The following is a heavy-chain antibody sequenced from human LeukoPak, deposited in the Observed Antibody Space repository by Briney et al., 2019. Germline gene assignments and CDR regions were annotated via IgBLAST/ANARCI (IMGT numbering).Heavy chain of an antibody. CDR2: INAGNGNT. D-gene: IGHD6-19*01. Sequence: ASVKVSCTASGYTLTSYAMHWVRQAPGQRLEWMGWINAGNGNTKYSQKFQGRVTITRDTSASTAYMELSSLRSEDTAVYYCARDPDIAVAGYFDYWGQGTLVTVSS. CDR3: ARDPDIAVAGYFDY. J-gene: IGHJ4*02. CDR1: GYTLTSYA. V-gene: IGHV1-3*01.